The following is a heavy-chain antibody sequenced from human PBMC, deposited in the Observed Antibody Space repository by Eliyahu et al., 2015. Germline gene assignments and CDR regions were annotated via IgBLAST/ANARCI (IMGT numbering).Heavy chain of an antibody. D-gene: IGHD2-21*01. J-gene: IGHJ4*02. CDR1: GFTFSRYS. V-gene: IGHV3-21*01. CDR3: TKAMPAGVVFDH. Sequence: EVQLVESGGGLVKPGGSLRLSCAAXGFTFSRYSMNWVRQASGKGLGWVSSITAGSSSSHYADSVKGRFTIFRDNAKNSLYLQMNSLGPEDTAIYYCTKAMPAGVVFDHWGQGTLVTVSS. CDR2: ITAGSSSS.